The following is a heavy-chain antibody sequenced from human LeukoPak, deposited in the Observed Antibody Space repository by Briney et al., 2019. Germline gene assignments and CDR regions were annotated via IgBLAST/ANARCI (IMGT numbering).Heavy chain of an antibody. CDR3: ARVTMVRGVAEYNWFDP. D-gene: IGHD3-10*01. CDR1: GYTFTGYY. J-gene: IGHJ5*02. V-gene: IGHV1-2*02. CDR2: INPNSGGT. Sequence: AAVKVSCLASGYTFTGYYMHWVRQAPRQGVEWMGWINPNSGGTNYAQKFQGRDTMTRDTSISTAYMELSRLRSDDTAVYYCARVTMVRGVAEYNWFDPWGQGTLVTVSS.